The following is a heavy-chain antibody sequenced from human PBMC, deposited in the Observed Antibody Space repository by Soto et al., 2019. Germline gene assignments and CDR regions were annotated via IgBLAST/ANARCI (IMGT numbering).Heavy chain of an antibody. Sequence: EVQLVESGGGLVQPGGSLRLYCAASGFTFNTYWMTWVRQAPGKGLEWVANIKQDGSETYYVDSVKGRFTISRDNAKNSLYLQMNSLRAEDTAVYYCARDPPYGSGTSQNYGMDVLGQGTTVTVSS. CDR3: ARDPPYGSGTSQNYGMDV. CDR1: GFTFNTYW. J-gene: IGHJ6*02. V-gene: IGHV3-7*04. D-gene: IGHD3-10*01. CDR2: IKQDGSET.